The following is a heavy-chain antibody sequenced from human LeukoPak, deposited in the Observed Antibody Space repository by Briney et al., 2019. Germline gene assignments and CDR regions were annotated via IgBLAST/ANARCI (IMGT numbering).Heavy chain of an antibody. CDR1: GGSISSGSYY. D-gene: IGHD3-10*01. CDR3: ARDLVRYYYGSGSYDHYYYYYMDV. Sequence: SETLSLTCTVSGGSISSGSYYWSWIRQPAGKGLEWIGRIYTSGSTNYNPSLKSRVTISVDTSKNQFSLKLNSVTAADTAVYYCARDLVRYYYGSGSYDHYYYYYMDVWGKGTTVTISS. CDR2: IYTSGST. V-gene: IGHV4-61*02. J-gene: IGHJ6*03.